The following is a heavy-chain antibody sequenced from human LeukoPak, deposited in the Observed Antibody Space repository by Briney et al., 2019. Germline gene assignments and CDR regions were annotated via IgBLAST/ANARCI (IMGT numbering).Heavy chain of an antibody. Sequence: PSETLSLTCTVSGGSISSYYWSWIRPPPGKGLEWIGYIYYSGSTNYNPSLKSRVTISVDTSKNQFSLKLSSVTAADTAVYYCARALPVYYDSSGYYPLLDYWGQGTLVTVSS. J-gene: IGHJ4*02. CDR1: GGSISSYY. CDR3: ARALPVYYDSSGYYPLLDY. V-gene: IGHV4-59*01. CDR2: IYYSGST. D-gene: IGHD3-22*01.